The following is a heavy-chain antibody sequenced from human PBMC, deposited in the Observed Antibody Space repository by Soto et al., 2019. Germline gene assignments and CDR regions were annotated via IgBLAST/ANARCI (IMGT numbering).Heavy chain of an antibody. D-gene: IGHD6-6*01. CDR3: ARGSIAARRMGYYYYGMDV. J-gene: IGHJ6*02. Sequence: SETLSLTCAVYGGSFSGYYWSWIRQPPGKGLEWIGEINHSGSTNYNPSLKSRVTISVDTSKNQFSLKLSSVTAADTAVYYCARGSIAARRMGYYYYGMDVWGRGTTVTVS. V-gene: IGHV4-34*01. CDR2: INHSGST. CDR1: GGSFSGYY.